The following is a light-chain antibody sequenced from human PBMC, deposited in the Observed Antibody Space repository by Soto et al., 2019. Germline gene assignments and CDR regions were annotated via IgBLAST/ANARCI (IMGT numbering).Light chain of an antibody. J-gene: IGKJ1*01. CDR1: QSLVYSDGNTY. V-gene: IGKV2-30*01. Sequence: DVVMTQSPLSLPVTLGQPASISCRSSQSLVYSDGNTYLNWFQQRPGQSPRRLIYNVSNRDSGVPDRFSGSGSGTDFTLKISRVEAEDVGVYYCMQGTHWPLTFGQGTKVEIE. CDR2: NVS. CDR3: MQGTHWPLT.